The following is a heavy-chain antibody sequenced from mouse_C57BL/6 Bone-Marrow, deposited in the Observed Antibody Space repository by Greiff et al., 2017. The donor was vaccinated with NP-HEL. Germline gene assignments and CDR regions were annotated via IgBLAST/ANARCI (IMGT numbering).Heavy chain of an antibody. V-gene: IGHV1-55*01. CDR2: IYPGSGST. D-gene: IGHD1-1*01. J-gene: IGHJ3*01. Sequence: QVQLKESGAELVKPGASVKMSCKASGYTFTSYWITWVKQRPGQGLEWIGDIYPGSGSTNYNEKFKSKATLTVDTSSSTAYMQLSSLTSEDSAVYYCAYYYGSSTWFAYWGQGTLVTVSA. CDR3: AYYYGSSTWFAY. CDR1: GYTFTSYW.